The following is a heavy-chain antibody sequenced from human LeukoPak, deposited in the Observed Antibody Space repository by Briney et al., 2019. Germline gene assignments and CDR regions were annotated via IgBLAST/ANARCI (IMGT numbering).Heavy chain of an antibody. CDR3: ARDIAAAGLFFDY. Sequence: GGSLRLSCAASGFTFSSYWMSWVRRAPGKGLEWVANMKYDGSEKDYVDSVKGRFTISRDNAKNSLYLQMNSLRAEDTAVYYCARDIAAAGLFFDYWGQGTLVTVSS. CDR2: MKYDGSEK. J-gene: IGHJ4*02. CDR1: GFTFSSYW. D-gene: IGHD6-13*01. V-gene: IGHV3-7*01.